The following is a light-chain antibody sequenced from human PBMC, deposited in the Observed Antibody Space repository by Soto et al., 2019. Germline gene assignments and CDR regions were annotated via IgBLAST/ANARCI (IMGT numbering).Light chain of an antibody. CDR3: QQYGSSPQT. CDR1: QSVSTY. CDR2: GTS. J-gene: IGKJ1*01. V-gene: IGKV3-20*01. Sequence: EIVLTQSPGTLSLSPGERATLSCRASQSVSTYLAWYQQKPGQAPRVLIYGTSIRASGVPERFSGGGSGTDFTLTISRLEPEDFAVYYCQQYGSSPQTFGQGTKV.